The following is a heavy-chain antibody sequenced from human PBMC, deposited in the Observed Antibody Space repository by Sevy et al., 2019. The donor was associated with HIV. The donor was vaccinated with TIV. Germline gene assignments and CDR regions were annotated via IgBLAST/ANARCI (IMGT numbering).Heavy chain of an antibody. Sequence: GGSLRLSCAVSGFTFSGYALHWVRQAPGKGLEWVAAISYHGSNKYYADSVKGRYTVSRDNSRNTLYLQMNSLRGEDTAMYYCARSTRSGFGLGGDYWGQGTLVTVSS. CDR2: ISYHGSNK. J-gene: IGHJ4*02. CDR3: ARSTRSGFGLGGDY. D-gene: IGHD3-10*01. CDR1: GFTFSGYA. V-gene: IGHV3-30*04.